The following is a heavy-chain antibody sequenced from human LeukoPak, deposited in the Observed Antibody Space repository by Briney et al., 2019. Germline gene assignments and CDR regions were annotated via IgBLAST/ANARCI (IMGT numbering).Heavy chain of an antibody. CDR2: TYYRSKWYN. V-gene: IGHV6-1*01. D-gene: IGHD5-24*01. CDR3: ARQGPTWPFDF. J-gene: IGHJ4*02. Sequence: SQTLSLTCAISGDSVSSNSAAWNWISQSPSRGLEWLGRTYYRSKWYNDYAVSVESRITFNPDTSKNHFSLHLNSVTPEDTAMYYCARQGPTWPFDFWGQGTLVTVSS. CDR1: GDSVSSNSAA.